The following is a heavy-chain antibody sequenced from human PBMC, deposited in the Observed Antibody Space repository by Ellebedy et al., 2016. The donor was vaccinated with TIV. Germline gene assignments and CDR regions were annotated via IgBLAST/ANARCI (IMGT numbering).Heavy chain of an antibody. CDR2: IRSKTDGGTT. D-gene: IGHD2-8*01. Sequence: GESLKISXAASGFTFNYAWLNWVRQAPGKGLEWVGRIRSKTDGGTTDYAAPVKGRFTISRDDSKNILYLQMSSLKIEDTAVYHCIASHSAMADYWGPGTLVTVSS. J-gene: IGHJ4*02. V-gene: IGHV3-15*01. CDR3: IASHSAMADY. CDR1: GFTFNYAW.